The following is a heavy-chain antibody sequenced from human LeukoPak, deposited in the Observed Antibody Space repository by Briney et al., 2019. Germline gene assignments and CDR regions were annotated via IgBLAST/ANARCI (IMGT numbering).Heavy chain of an antibody. CDR2: IYYSGST. CDR1: GCSISSYY. Sequence: SETLSLTCTVSGCSISSYYWSWIRQPPGKGLEWIGYIYYSGSTNYNPSLKSRVIISIDTSNNQFFLKLTSVTAADTAVYYCARDHWLQSSNEWNYYGLDVWGQGTTVTVSS. V-gene: IGHV4-59*01. D-gene: IGHD3-9*01. CDR3: ARDHWLQSSNEWNYYGLDV. J-gene: IGHJ6*02.